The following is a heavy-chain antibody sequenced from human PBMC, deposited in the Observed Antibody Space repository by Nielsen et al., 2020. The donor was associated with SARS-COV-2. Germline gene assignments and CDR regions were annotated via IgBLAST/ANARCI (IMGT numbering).Heavy chain of an antibody. J-gene: IGHJ6*02. CDR2: ISSSGSTI. CDR3: ARDGVVVAASRYYYYYGMDV. CDR1: GFTFSSYE. Sequence: GGSLRLSCAASGFTFSSYEMNWVRQAPGKGLEWVSYISSSGSTIYYADSVKGRFTISRDNAKNSLYLQMNSLRAEDTAVYYCARDGVVVAASRYYYYYGMDVWGQGTTVTVSS. D-gene: IGHD2-15*01. V-gene: IGHV3-48*03.